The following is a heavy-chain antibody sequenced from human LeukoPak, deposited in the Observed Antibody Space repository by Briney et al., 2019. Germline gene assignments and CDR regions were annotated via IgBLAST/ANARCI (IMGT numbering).Heavy chain of an antibody. Sequence: SETLSLTCAVYGGSFSGYYWSWIRQPPGKGLEWIGEINHSGSTNYNPSLKSRVTISVDTSKNQFSPKLSSVTAADTAVYYCASLYSYYYYYGMDVWGQGTTVTVSS. V-gene: IGHV4-34*01. D-gene: IGHD4-11*01. CDR3: ASLYSYYYYYGMDV. CDR1: GGSFSGYY. J-gene: IGHJ6*02. CDR2: INHSGST.